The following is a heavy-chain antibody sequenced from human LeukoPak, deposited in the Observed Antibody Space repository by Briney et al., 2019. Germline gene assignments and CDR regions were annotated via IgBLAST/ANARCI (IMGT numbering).Heavy chain of an antibody. Sequence: ASVKVSCKASGYTFTSYGISWVRQAPGQGLEWMGWISAYNGNTNYAQKLQGRVTMTTDTSTSTAYMELRSLRSEDTAVYYCATDLSYCGGDCYARAAFDIWGQGTMVTVSS. V-gene: IGHV1-18*01. CDR2: ISAYNGNT. CDR1: GYTFTSYG. J-gene: IGHJ3*02. CDR3: ATDLSYCGGDCYARAAFDI. D-gene: IGHD2-21*02.